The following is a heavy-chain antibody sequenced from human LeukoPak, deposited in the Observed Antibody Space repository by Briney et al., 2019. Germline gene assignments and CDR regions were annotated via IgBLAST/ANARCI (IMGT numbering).Heavy chain of an antibody. J-gene: IGHJ4*02. V-gene: IGHV1-2*02. CDR2: INPNSGGT. D-gene: IGHD2-2*01. CDR1: GYTFTGYY. Sequence: GASVKVSCKASGYTFTGYYMHWVRQAPGQGLEWMGWINPNSGGTNYAQKFQGRVTMTRDTSISTAYMELSRLRSDDTAVYYCARVPIVVVPAEWTDYWGQGTLVTVSS. CDR3: ARVPIVVVPAEWTDY.